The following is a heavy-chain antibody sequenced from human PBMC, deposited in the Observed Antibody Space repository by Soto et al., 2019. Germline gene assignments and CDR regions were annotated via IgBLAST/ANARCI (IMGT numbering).Heavy chain of an antibody. CDR3: AKDATFYYYDSSGYYSDY. V-gene: IGHV3-23*01. CDR2: ISGSGGST. Sequence: GGSLRLSCAASGVNFSSYGMHWVRQAPGKGLEWVSAISGSGGSTYYADSVKGRFTISRDNSKNTLYLQMNSLRAEDTAVYYCAKDATFYYYDSSGYYSDYWGQGTLVTVSS. D-gene: IGHD3-22*01. J-gene: IGHJ4*02. CDR1: GVNFSSYG.